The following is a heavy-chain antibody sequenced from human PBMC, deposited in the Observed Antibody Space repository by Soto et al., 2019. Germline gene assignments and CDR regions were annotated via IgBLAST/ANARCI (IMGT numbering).Heavy chain of an antibody. CDR1: GFIFSSYA. J-gene: IGHJ5*02. D-gene: IGHD2-15*01. V-gene: IGHV3-23*01. CDR2: ISGSDGST. Sequence: GGSLRLSCAASGFIFSSYAMSWVRQAPGKGLEWVSAISGSDGSTYYADSVKGRFTISRDNSRNTLYLQMNSLRAEDTAVYYCATAVVVGAWFEPWGQGTLVTVSS. CDR3: ATAVVVGAWFEP.